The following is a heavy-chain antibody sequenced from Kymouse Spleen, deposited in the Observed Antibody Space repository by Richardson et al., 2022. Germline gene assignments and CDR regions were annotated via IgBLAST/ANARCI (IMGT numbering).Heavy chain of an antibody. Sequence: QVQLQQWGAGLLKPSETLSLTCAVYGGSFSGYYWSWIRQPPGKGLEWIGEINHSGSTNYNPSLKSRVTISVDTSKNQFSLKLSSVTAADTAVYYCARREAARLFDYWGQGTLVTVSS. D-gene: IGHD6-6*01. CDR3: ARREAARLFDY. J-gene: IGHJ4*02. V-gene: IGHV4-34*01. CDR2: INHSGST. CDR1: GGSFSGYY.